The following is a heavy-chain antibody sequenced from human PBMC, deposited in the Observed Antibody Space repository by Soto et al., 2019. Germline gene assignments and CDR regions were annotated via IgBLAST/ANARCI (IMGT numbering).Heavy chain of an antibody. D-gene: IGHD3-10*01. CDR2: ISAGGSST. J-gene: IGHJ5*02. V-gene: IGHV3-23*01. CDR3: AKKISGSYPNWFDP. Sequence: GGSLRLSCAASGFLFPNYAMGWVRQAPGKGLEWVSAISAGGSSTYYADSVKGRFTIPRDNSENTLYLHMNSLRVEVTAVYYCAKKISGSYPNWFDPWGQGTLVTVS. CDR1: GFLFPNYA.